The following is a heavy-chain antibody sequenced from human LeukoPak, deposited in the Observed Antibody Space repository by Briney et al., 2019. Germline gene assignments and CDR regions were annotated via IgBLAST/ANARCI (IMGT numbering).Heavy chain of an antibody. CDR2: IYTIGST. V-gene: IGHV4-61*02. CDR3: AREYSDWFGYFQH. D-gene: IGHD3-9*01. Sequence: SEILSLTCTVSGVSISSGSYYWSWIRQPAGKGLEGIGRIYTIGSTNYNPSLKSRVTISLDTSKNQFSLKLSSVTAADTAVYYCAREYSDWFGYFQHWGQGTLVTVSS. CDR1: GVSISSGSYY. J-gene: IGHJ1*01.